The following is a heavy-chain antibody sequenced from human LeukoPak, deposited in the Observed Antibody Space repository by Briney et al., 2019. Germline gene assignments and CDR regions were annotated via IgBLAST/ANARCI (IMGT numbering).Heavy chain of an antibody. Sequence: SETLSLTCTVSGGSISSYYWSWIRQPPGKGLEWIGYIYYSGSTNYNPSLKSRVTISVDTSKNQFSLKLSSVTAADTAVYYCARARSSSTYYYYYYMDVWGKGTTVTVSS. D-gene: IGHD6-13*01. J-gene: IGHJ6*03. CDR1: GGSISSYY. CDR3: ARARSSSTYYYYYYMDV. V-gene: IGHV4-59*01. CDR2: IYYSGST.